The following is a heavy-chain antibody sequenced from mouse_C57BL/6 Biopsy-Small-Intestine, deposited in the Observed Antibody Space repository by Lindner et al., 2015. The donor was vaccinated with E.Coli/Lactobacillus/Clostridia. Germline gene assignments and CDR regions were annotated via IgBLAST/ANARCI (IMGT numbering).Heavy chain of an antibody. V-gene: IGHV1S61*01. Sequence: CKASGYSFTTYGISWVRQAPGQGLEWMGWISADSGDTHFVQKLQGRLTMTRGTSTSTAHMELKNLRSDDTAVYYCVRESQDRMTGVIYFHYWGQGTLVTVSS. CDR3: VRESQDRMTGVIYFHY. CDR2: ISADSGDT. J-gene: IGHJ2*01. D-gene: IGHD2-13*01. CDR1: GYSFTTYG.